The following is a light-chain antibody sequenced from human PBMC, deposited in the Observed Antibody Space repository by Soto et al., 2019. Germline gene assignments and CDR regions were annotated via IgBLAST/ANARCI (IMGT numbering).Light chain of an antibody. V-gene: IGKV3-11*01. Sequence: EIVLTQSPATLSFSPGVRATLSCRASQNIGSYLAWYQQSPGQAPRLLIYDASQRDAGIPTRFSCSGSGPDFTLTIICLEPEYLAVYFCQPRSNWPLTFGGGTKVEIQ. CDR1: QNIGSY. CDR3: QPRSNWPLT. CDR2: DAS. J-gene: IGKJ4*01.